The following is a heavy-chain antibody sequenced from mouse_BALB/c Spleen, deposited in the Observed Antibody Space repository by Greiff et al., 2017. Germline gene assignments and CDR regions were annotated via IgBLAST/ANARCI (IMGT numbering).Heavy chain of an antibody. CDR3: ARGTARATGYFDV. CDR2: IYPGSGNT. Sequence: QVHVKQSGAELARPGASVKLSCKASGYTFTDYYINWVKQRTGQGLEWIGEIYPGSGNTYYNEKFKGKATLTADKSSSTAYMQLSSLTSEDSAVYFCARGTARATGYFDVWGAGTTVTVSS. CDR1: GYTFTDYY. D-gene: IGHD3-2*01. V-gene: IGHV1-77*01. J-gene: IGHJ1*01.